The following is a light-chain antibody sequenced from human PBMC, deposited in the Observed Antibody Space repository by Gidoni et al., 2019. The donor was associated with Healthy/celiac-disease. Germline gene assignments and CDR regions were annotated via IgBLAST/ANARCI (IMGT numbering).Light chain of an antibody. CDR3: QSYDSSLSGSPHVV. CDR2: GNS. Sequence: QSVLTQQPSVSGAPGQRVTISCTGSSPNIGAGYDVHWYQQLPGTAPKLLIYGNSNRPSGVPDRFSGSKSGTSASLAITGLQAEDEADYYCQSYDSSLSGSPHVVFGGGTKRTVL. J-gene: IGLJ2*01. CDR1: SPNIGAGYD. V-gene: IGLV1-40*01.